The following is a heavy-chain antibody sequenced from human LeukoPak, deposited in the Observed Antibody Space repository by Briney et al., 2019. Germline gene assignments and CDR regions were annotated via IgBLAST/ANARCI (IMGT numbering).Heavy chain of an antibody. CDR3: ARGGSSSGYLQYDY. CDR1: GHTFTGYY. J-gene: IGHJ4*02. D-gene: IGHD3-22*01. V-gene: IGHV1-2*02. Sequence: ASVKVSCKASGHTFTGYYMHWVRQAPGQGLEWMGWINPNSGGTNYAQKFQGRVTMTRDTSISTAYMELSRLRSDDTAVYYCARGGSSSGYLQYDYWGQGTLVTVSS. CDR2: INPNSGGT.